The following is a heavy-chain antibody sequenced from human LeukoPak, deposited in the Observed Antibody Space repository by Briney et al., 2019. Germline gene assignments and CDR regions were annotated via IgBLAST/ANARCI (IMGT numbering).Heavy chain of an antibody. Sequence: GGSLRLSCTGSGSIINTCAIHWVRQAPGKGLQYVSAISADGGTTFYADSVKGRFAISRDNSKNTLFLQMSSLRPEGTGVYYCRVAAAHYFNQSNLDVWGQGTTVTVSS. CDR3: RVAAAHYFNQSNLDV. D-gene: IGHD6-13*01. CDR2: ISADGGTT. J-gene: IGHJ6*02. V-gene: IGHV3-64D*09. CDR1: GSIINTCA.